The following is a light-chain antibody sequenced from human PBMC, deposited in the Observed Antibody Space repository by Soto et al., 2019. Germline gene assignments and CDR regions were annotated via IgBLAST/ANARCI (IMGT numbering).Light chain of an antibody. CDR1: QSVRNN. CDR2: GAS. CDR3: QHYHNWPPWT. J-gene: IGKJ1*01. Sequence: EIVMTQSPATLSVSPGDRATLSCRASQSVRNNLAWYQQKPGQAPRLLIYGASTRATGIAARFSGSGSGTEFTLAINSLQSDDFAVYFCQHYHNWPPWTFGRGTKVEFK. V-gene: IGKV3-15*01.